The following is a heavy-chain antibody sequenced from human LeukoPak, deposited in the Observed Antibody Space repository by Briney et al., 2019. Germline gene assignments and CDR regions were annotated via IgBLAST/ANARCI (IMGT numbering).Heavy chain of an antibody. CDR1: GYRFTGYY. J-gene: IGHJ4*02. Sequence: ASVKVSCKASGYRFTGYYMHWVRQAPGQGLEWMGWINPNSGGTDYAQKFQGRVTMTRDTSITTAYMELSRLRSDDTAVYYCARDLTTFGGVNDPLIRGHWGQGTLVTVSS. V-gene: IGHV1-2*02. CDR2: INPNSGGT. D-gene: IGHD3-3*01. CDR3: ARDLTTFGGVNDPLIRGH.